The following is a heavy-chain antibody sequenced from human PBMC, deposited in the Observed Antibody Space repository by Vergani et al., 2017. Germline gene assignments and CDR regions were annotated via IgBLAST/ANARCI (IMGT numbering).Heavy chain of an antibody. CDR3: ARGVGDYGDFYDY. CDR1: GFTFRSYW. CDR2: IKQDGSEK. Sequence: EVQLVESRGGLVQPGGSLGLSCAASGFTFRSYWMSWVRQAPGKGLEWVANIKQDGSEKYYVESVKGRFTISRDNAKNSLSLQMNSLRDEDTAFYYCARGVGDYGDFYDYWGQGTLVTVSS. V-gene: IGHV3-7*03. J-gene: IGHJ4*02. D-gene: IGHD4-17*01.